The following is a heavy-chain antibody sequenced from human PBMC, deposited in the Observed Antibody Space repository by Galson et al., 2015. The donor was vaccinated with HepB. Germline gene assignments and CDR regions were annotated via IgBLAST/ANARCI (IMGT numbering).Heavy chain of an antibody. CDR1: GYTFPTYW. J-gene: IGHJ5*02. CDR2: IDPSDSYT. CDR3: ARQGGNSWYKNWFDP. V-gene: IGHV5-10-1*01. D-gene: IGHD6-13*01. Sequence: QSGAEVKKPGESLRISCKGSGYTFPTYWISWVRQMPGKGLEWMGRIDPSDSYTNYSPSFKGHVTISADMSISTAHLQRSSLKASDTAIYYCARQGGNSWYKNWFDPWGQGTLVTASS.